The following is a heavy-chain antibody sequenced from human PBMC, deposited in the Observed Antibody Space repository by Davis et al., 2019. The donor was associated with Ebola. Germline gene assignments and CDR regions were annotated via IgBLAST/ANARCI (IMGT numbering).Heavy chain of an antibody. CDR1: GFSLSTPEMC. CDR3: ARVRLGELSVNYYYYYGMDV. Sequence: SGPTLVKPTQTLTLTCTFSGFSLSTPEMCVNWIRQPPGKALEWLARIDWDDDKYYSTSLKTRLTISKDTSKNQVVLTMTNMDPVDTATYYCARVRLGELSVNYYYYYGMDVWGQGTTVTVSS. CDR2: IDWDDDK. J-gene: IGHJ6*02. D-gene: IGHD3-16*02. V-gene: IGHV2-70*11.